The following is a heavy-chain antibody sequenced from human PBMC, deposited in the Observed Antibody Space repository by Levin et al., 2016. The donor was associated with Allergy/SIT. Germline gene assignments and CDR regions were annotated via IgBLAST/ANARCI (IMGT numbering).Heavy chain of an antibody. J-gene: IGHJ2*01. D-gene: IGHD3-22*01. Sequence: GESLKISCKGSGYSFTSYWISWVRQMPGKGLEWMGRIDPSDSYTNYSPSFQGHVTISADKSISTAYLQWSSLKASDTAMYYCARSGYDSSDGLYWYFDLWGRGTLVTVSS. CDR3: ARSGYDSSDGLYWYFDL. CDR2: IDPSDSYT. V-gene: IGHV5-10-1*01. CDR1: GYSFTSYW.